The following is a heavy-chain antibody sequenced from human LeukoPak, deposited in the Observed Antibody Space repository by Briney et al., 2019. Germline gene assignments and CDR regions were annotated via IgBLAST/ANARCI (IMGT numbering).Heavy chain of an antibody. CDR1: GGSFSGYY. CDR2: INHSGRT. Sequence: PSETLSLTCAVYGGSFSGYYWSWIRQPPGKVVEWIGEINHSGRTNYNPSLKSRATISVDTSKNPFSLKLSSVTAAATAVYYCASDDSSSAFDIWGQGTMVTVSS. J-gene: IGHJ3*02. D-gene: IGHD6-13*01. CDR3: ASDDSSSAFDI. V-gene: IGHV4-34*01.